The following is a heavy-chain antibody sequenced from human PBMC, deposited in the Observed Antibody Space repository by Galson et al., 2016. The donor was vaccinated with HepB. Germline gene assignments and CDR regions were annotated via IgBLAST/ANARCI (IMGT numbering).Heavy chain of an antibody. CDR2: SSGSGYFI. V-gene: IGHV3-21*01. CDR1: GFTLSSHS. Sequence: SLRLSCAASGFTLSSHSMNWVRQAPGKGLEWVSSSSGSGYFIFYADSVKGRFTVSRDNAKNSLYLQMNSLRAEDTAVYYGVRPFRTSSGASLCYFDSWGQGTLVTFSS. J-gene: IGHJ4*02. CDR3: VRPFRTSSGASLCYFDS. D-gene: IGHD3-16*01.